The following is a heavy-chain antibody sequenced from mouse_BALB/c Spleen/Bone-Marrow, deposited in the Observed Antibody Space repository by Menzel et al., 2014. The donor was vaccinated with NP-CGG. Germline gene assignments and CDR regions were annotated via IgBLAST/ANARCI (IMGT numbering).Heavy chain of an antibody. J-gene: IGHJ4*01. Sequence: EVMLVESGGGLVKPGGSLKLSCAASGFSFSSYAMSWVRQSPEKRLAWVAEISSGGSYTYYPDTVTGRCTISRDNAKNTQYLEMSSLRSEDTAMYYCAREGNDGQMDYWGQGTSVTVSS. V-gene: IGHV5-9-4*01. CDR2: ISSGGSYT. D-gene: IGHD2-2*01. CDR3: AREGNDGQMDY. CDR1: GFSFSSYA.